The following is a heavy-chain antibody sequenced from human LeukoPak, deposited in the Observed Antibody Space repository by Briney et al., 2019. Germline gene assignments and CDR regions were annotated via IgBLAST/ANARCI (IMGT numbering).Heavy chain of an antibody. D-gene: IGHD2-2*01. Sequence: GGSLRLSCETSGLTFREYWMSWVRQAPGKGLEWVAFIKAGGSGTHYVASVKGRFTISRDNTKNSLYLQMNSLRAEDTAIYFCHQPVTLPAWGQGTRVTVSS. V-gene: IGHV3-7*01. CDR1: GLTFREYW. CDR2: IKAGGSGT. J-gene: IGHJ5*02. CDR3: HQPVTLPA.